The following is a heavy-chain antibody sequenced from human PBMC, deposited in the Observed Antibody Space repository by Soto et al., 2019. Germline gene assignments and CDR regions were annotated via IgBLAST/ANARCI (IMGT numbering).Heavy chain of an antibody. CDR2: INHSGST. J-gene: IGHJ4*02. V-gene: IGHV4-34*01. CDR3: ASQSLLAAIFDY. CDR1: GGSISSYY. D-gene: IGHD5-12*01. Sequence: KPSETLSLSCTVSGGSISSYYWSWIRQPPGKGLEWIGEINHSGSTNCNPSLKSRVTISVDTSKNQFSLKLSSVTAADTAVYYCASQSLLAAIFDYWGQGTLVTVSS.